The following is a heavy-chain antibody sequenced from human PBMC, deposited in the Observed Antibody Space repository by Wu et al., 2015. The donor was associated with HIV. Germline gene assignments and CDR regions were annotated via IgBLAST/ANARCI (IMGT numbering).Heavy chain of an antibody. D-gene: IGHD2-2*01. CDR1: GYTFTSYG. CDR2: ISAYNGNT. CDR3: ARDPAIVVVPAAILEYGMDV. J-gene: IGHJ6*02. V-gene: IGHV1-18*01. Sequence: QVQLVQSGAEVKKPGASVKVSCKASGYTFTSYGISWVRQAPGQGLEWMGWISAYNGNTNYAQKLQGRVTMTTDTSTSTAYMELRSLRSDDTAVYYCARDPAIVVVPAAILEYGMDVWAKGPRSPSP.